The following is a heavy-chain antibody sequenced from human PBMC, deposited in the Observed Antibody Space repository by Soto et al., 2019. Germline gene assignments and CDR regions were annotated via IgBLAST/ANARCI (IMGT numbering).Heavy chain of an antibody. CDR2: ISVTGIGFDNT. CDR1: RFTFNNYG. D-gene: IGHD6-19*01. J-gene: IGHJ4*02. CDR3: AKDRVEVAAFSGDFDS. V-gene: IGHV3-23*01. Sequence: GGSLRLSCAASRFTFNNYGMSWVRQAPAKGLEWVSTISVTGIGFDNTYYADSVKGRFTISRDNFKHTLYLQMNSLTAEDTAVYYCAKDRVEVAAFSGDFDSWGQGTLVTVYS.